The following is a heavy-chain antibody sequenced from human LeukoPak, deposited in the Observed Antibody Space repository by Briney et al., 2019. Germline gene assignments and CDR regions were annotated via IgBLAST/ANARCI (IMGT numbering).Heavy chain of an antibody. D-gene: IGHD3-22*01. J-gene: IGHJ5*02. V-gene: IGHV3-21*01. CDR3: AREPVSSGYYPTQSWFDP. CDR1: GFTFSSYS. Sequence: GGSLRLSCAASGFTFSSYSMNWVRQAPGKGLEWVSSIISRSSYIYYADSVKGRFTISRDNAKNSLYLQMNSLRAEDTAVYYCAREPVSSGYYPTQSWFDPWGQGTLVTVSS. CDR2: IISRSSYI.